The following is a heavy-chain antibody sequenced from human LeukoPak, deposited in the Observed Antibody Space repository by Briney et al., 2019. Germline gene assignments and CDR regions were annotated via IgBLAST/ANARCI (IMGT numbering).Heavy chain of an antibody. D-gene: IGHD2-2*01. J-gene: IGHJ5*02. CDR1: GYTFTSYG. Sequence: GASVKVSCKAPGYTFTSYGISWVRQAPGQGLEWMGWISAYNGNTNYAQKLQGRVTMTTDTSTSTAYMELRSLRSDDTAVYYCARPYCSSTSCYENWFDPWAREPWSPSPQ. CDR3: ARPYCSSTSCYENWFDP. V-gene: IGHV1-18*01. CDR2: ISAYNGNT.